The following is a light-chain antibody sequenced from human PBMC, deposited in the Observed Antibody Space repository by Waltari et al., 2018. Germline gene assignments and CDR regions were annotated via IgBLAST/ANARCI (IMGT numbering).Light chain of an antibody. CDR1: QSISSD. CDR2: AAS. CDR3: QQSYSTPPIT. Sequence: DIQMTQSPSSLSASVGDRVTITCRASQSISSDLNWYQQKPGKAPKLLIYAASSLQSGVPSRFSGSGSGTDFTITISSLQPEDFATYYCQQSYSTPPITFGQGTRLEIK. J-gene: IGKJ5*01. V-gene: IGKV1-39*01.